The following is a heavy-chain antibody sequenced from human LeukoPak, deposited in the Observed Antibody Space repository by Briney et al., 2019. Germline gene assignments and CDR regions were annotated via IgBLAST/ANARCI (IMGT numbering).Heavy chain of an antibody. Sequence: GGSLRLSCAASGFAFSNFAMSWARQAPGKGLEWVSAMSGSGYYTYYVESVKGRFTISRDNSKSTLYLHMNSLRADDTAVYYCAKMEGQRLYDYCMDVWGRGTMVTVSS. CDR1: GFAFSNFA. J-gene: IGHJ6*03. D-gene: IGHD3-3*01. CDR3: AKMEGQRLYDYCMDV. V-gene: IGHV3-23*01. CDR2: MSGSGYYT.